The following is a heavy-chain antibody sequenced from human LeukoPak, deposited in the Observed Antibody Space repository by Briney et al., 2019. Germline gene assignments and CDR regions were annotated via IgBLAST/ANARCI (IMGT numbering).Heavy chain of an antibody. Sequence: GGSLRLSCAASGFTFSSYWMHWVRQAPGKGLVWVSRINSDGSSTSYADSVKGRFTISRDNAKNTLYLQMNSLRAEDTAVYYCAKDRGGYSYGFDYWGQGTLVTVSS. CDR1: GFTFSSYW. CDR2: INSDGSST. J-gene: IGHJ4*02. CDR3: AKDRGGYSYGFDY. D-gene: IGHD5-18*01. V-gene: IGHV3-74*01.